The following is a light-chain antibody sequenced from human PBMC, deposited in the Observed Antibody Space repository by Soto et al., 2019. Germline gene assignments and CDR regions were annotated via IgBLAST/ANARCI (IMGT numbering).Light chain of an antibody. J-gene: IGKJ1*01. Sequence: DIPMTQSPSTLSASVGDRVTITCRSSQSISSWLAWYQQKPGKAPKLLIYKASSLESGVPSRFSGSGSGTEFTLTISSLQPDDFATYYCQPYNSYYRTFGQGTKVEIK. CDR2: KAS. V-gene: IGKV1-5*03. CDR3: QPYNSYYRT. CDR1: QSISSW.